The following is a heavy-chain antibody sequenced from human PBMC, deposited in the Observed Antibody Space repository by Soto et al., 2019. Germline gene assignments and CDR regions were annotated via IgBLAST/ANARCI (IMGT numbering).Heavy chain of an antibody. V-gene: IGHV4-34*01. D-gene: IGHD3-10*01. CDR3: ARGLILWFGELARRGGYYGYVDV. CDR2: INDSGNI. CDR1: GGSFSGYQ. J-gene: IGHJ6*03. Sequence: QVQLQQWGAGLLKPSETLSLTCAVYGGSFSGYQWTWIRQTPGKGLEWIGEINDSGNINYNPSLKSRVTILLDTPKKQISLKLSSVTAADSAVYYCARGLILWFGELARRGGYYGYVDVWGKGTTVTVSS.